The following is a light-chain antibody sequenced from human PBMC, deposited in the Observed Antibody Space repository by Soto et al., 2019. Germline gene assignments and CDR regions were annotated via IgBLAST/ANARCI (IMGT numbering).Light chain of an antibody. CDR1: QSISSW. CDR3: QQYDSYPRT. CDR2: KAS. Sequence: DIQMTQPPSTLSASVGDRVTITCRASQSISSWLAWYQQKPGKAPKLLIYKASSLEGGVPSRFSGSGSGTEFTLNISCLQPDYLATYYCQQYDSYPRTFGQGTKVEIK. J-gene: IGKJ1*01. V-gene: IGKV1-5*03.